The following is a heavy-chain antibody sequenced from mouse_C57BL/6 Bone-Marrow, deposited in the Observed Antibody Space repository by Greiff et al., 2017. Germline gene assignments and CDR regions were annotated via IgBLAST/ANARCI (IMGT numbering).Heavy chain of an antibody. CDR1: GYTFTNYW. Sequence: QVQLQESGAELVRPGTSVKMSCKASGYTFTNYWIGWAKQRPGHGLEWIGDIYPGGGYTNYNEKFKGKATLTADKSSSTAYMQFSSLTSEDAAIYYCAREGVPYYIDYWGQGTSLTVSS. V-gene: IGHV1-63*01. J-gene: IGHJ2*02. CDR2: IYPGGGYT. CDR3: AREGVPYYIDY.